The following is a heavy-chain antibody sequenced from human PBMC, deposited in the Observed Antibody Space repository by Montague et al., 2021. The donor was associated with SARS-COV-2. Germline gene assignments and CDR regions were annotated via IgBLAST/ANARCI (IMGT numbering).Heavy chain of an antibody. CDR2: HSGMT. Sequence: HSGMTKYNPSLKSRVTISVDTSKNQFSLKLSSVTVADTAVYYCARGTKGVFTYDYDSSGYASDYWGQGTLVTVSS. D-gene: IGHD3-22*01. CDR3: ARGTKGVFTYDYDSSGYASDY. J-gene: IGHJ4*02. V-gene: IGHV4-34*01.